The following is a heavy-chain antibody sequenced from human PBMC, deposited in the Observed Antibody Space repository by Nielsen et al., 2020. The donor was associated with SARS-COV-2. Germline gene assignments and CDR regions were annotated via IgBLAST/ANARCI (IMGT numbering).Heavy chain of an antibody. CDR1: GGSISSSSYY. V-gene: IGHV4-39*07. CDR2: IYYSGST. J-gene: IGHJ4*02. CDR3: ARYGEDFDY. D-gene: IGHD4-17*01. Sequence: GSLRLSCTVSGGSISSSSYYWGWIRQPPGKGLEWIGSIYYSGSTYYNPSLKSRVTISVDTSKNQFSLKLSSVTAADTAVYYCARYGEDFDYWGQGTLVTVSS.